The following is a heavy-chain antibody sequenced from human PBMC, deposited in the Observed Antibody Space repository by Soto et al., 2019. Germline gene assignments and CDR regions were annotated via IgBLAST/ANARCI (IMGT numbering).Heavy chain of an antibody. Sequence: GGSLRLSCAASGFTFSSYSMNWVRQAPGKGLEWVSYISSSSSTIYYADSVKGRFTISRDNAKNSLYLQMNRLRAEDTAVYYCASEIEYCSGGSCYPFYFDYWGQGTLVTVSS. V-gene: IGHV3-48*01. J-gene: IGHJ4*02. CDR3: ASEIEYCSGGSCYPFYFDY. CDR1: GFTFSSYS. D-gene: IGHD2-15*01. CDR2: ISSSSSTI.